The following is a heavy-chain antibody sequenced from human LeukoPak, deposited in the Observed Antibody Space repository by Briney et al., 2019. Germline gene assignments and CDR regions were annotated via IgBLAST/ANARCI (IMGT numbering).Heavy chain of an antibody. V-gene: IGHV3-11*01. J-gene: IGHJ4*02. CDR1: GFTFSDYH. CDR3: ATVHFGYFTF. D-gene: IGHD3-3*01. Sequence: GGSLRLSCAASGFTFSDYHMSWIRQAPGKGLEWVSHISDNGRTKYYANSVQGRFTVSRDNAKNSLYLQMNSLRADDTAVYYCATVHFGYFTFWGQGTLVPVSS. CDR2: ISDNGRTK.